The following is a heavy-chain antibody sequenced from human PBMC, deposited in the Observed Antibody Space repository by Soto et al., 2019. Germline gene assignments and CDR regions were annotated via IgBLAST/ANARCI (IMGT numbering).Heavy chain of an antibody. Sequence: QLQLVESGGGVVQPVRSLRLSCAASGFTFSSYGTHWARHAPGEGLEWVAVISYDGNRKYYADSLKGRFTISRDFSKNTVDLHMNSLRVEDTAVYFCARKGYGGRWSLDYWGQGILVTVSS. D-gene: IGHD2-15*01. CDR2: ISYDGNRK. J-gene: IGHJ4*02. CDR3: ARKGYGGRWSLDY. V-gene: IGHV3-30*03. CDR1: GFTFSSYG.